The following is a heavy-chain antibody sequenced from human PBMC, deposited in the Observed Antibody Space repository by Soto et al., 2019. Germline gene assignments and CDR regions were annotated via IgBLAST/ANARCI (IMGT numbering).Heavy chain of an antibody. V-gene: IGHV6-1*01. Sequence: PSQTLSLTCAISGDSVSSNSAAWNWLRQSPSKGLEWLGRTYYRSKWYNDYTVSVKSRITINPDTSKNQFALQLNSVTPEDTAVNYCARGDSIAVALPRSSWETKINYGMDVSGHGTAVTVSS. J-gene: IGHJ6*02. CDR2: TYYRSKWYN. CDR3: ARGDSIAVALPRSSWETKINYGMDV. D-gene: IGHD6-19*01. CDR1: GDSVSSNSAA.